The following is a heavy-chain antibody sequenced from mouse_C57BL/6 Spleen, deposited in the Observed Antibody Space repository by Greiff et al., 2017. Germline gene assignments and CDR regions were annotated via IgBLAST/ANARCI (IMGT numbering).Heavy chain of an antibody. V-gene: IGHV1-7*01. D-gene: IGHD2-5*01. Sequence: QVQLQQSGAELAKPGASVKLSCKASGYTFTSYWMHWVKQRPGQGLEWIGYINPSSGYTKYNQKFKDKATLTADKSSSTAYMQLSSLTYEDSAVYYCARSYSNPAAWFAYWGQGTLVTVSA. CDR3: ARSYSNPAAWFAY. CDR2: INPSSGYT. J-gene: IGHJ3*01. CDR1: GYTFTSYW.